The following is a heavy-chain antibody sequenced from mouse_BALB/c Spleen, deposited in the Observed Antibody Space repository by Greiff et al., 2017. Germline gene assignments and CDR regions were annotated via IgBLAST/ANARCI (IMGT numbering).Heavy chain of an antibody. D-gene: IGHD2-12*01. V-gene: IGHV5-9-4*01. CDR1: GFTFSSYA. CDR2: ISSGGSYT. CDR3: ARGGIAANYAMDY. Sequence: EVKLVESGGGLVKPGGSLKLSCAASGFTFSSYAMSWVRQSPEKRLEWVAEISSGGSYTYYPDTVTGRFTISRDNAKNTLYLEMSSLRSEDTAMYYCARGGIAANYAMDYWGQGTSVTVSS. J-gene: IGHJ4*01.